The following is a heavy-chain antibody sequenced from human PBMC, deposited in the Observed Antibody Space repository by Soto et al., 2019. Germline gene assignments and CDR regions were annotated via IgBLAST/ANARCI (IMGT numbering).Heavy chain of an antibody. CDR3: AKNMVAVAGSFDY. D-gene: IGHD6-19*01. J-gene: IGHJ4*02. CDR1: GFTFSSYA. V-gene: IGHV3-23*01. Sequence: GGSLRLSCAASGFTFSSYAMSWVRQAPGKGLEWVSAISGSGGSTYYADSEQGRFTISRDNSKNTLYLQMNSLRAEDTAVYYCAKNMVAVAGSFDYWGQGTLVTVSS. CDR2: ISGSGGST.